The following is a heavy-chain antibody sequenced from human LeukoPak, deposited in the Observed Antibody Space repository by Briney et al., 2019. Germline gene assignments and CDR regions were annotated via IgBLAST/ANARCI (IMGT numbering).Heavy chain of an antibody. Sequence: GESLKISCKGSGYSFTSYWIGWVRQMPGKGLEWMGIIYPGDSDTRYSPSFQGQVTISADKSISTAYLQWSSLKASDTAMYYCARHSGRQQLVLDAFDIWGQGTMVTVSS. J-gene: IGHJ3*02. CDR3: ARHSGRQQLVLDAFDI. CDR1: GYSFTSYW. D-gene: IGHD6-13*01. V-gene: IGHV5-51*01. CDR2: IYPGDSDT.